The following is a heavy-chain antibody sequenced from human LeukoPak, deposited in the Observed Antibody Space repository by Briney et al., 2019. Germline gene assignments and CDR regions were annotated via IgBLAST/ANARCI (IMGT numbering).Heavy chain of an antibody. V-gene: IGHV4-59*01. CDR1: GGSISSYY. J-gene: IGHJ5*02. D-gene: IGHD2-21*02. Sequence: SETLSLTCTVSGGSISSYYWSWVRQPPGKGLEWIGFVYYTGSTNYSPSLKSRVTISVDTSKNQFSLKMTSVTAADTAVYYCARSLYPKVTLLLAWGQGTLVTVSS. CDR3: ARSLYPKVTLLLA. CDR2: VYYTGST.